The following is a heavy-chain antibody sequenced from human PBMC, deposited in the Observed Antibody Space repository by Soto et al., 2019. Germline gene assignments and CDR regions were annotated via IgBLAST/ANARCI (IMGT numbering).Heavy chain of an antibody. CDR1: GGTFSSYA. D-gene: IGHD6-25*01. CDR3: ARRKERSGPHYFDY. V-gene: IGHV1-8*02. CDR2: MNPYSGNT. Sequence: GASVKVSCKASGGTFSSYAISWVRQATGQGLEWMGWMNPYSGNTGYAQKFQGRVTVTRNTSISTVYMELSGLRPDDTAVYYCARRKERSGPHYFDYWGQGSQVTVSS. J-gene: IGHJ4*02.